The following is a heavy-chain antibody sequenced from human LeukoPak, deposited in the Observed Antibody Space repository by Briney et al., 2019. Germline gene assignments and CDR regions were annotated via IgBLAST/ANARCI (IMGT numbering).Heavy chain of an antibody. J-gene: IGHJ4*02. Sequence: GGSLRLSCAASGFTFSSYGMHWVRQAPGKGLEWVAVISYDGNYKYYADSVKGRFTISRDNSKNTLYLQMNSLRGEDTAMYYCVKGGTVAVFDSWGQGTLVTVSS. V-gene: IGHV3-30*18. CDR2: ISYDGNYK. D-gene: IGHD6-19*01. CDR1: GFTFSSYG. CDR3: VKGGTVAVFDS.